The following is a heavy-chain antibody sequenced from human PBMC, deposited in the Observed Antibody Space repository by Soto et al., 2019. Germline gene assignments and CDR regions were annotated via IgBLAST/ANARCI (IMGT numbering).Heavy chain of an antibody. D-gene: IGHD1-26*01. CDR3: ARDPDGIVGANYYYYAMDV. CDR1: GGTFSSYA. Sequence: QVQLVQSGAEVKKPGSSVKVSCKASGGTFSSYAISWVRQAPGQGLEWMGGIIPIFGTANYAQKFQGRVTITADESTSTAYMELSSLRSEDTAMYYCARDPDGIVGANYYYYAMDVWGQGTTVTVSS. V-gene: IGHV1-69*01. CDR2: IIPIFGTA. J-gene: IGHJ6*02.